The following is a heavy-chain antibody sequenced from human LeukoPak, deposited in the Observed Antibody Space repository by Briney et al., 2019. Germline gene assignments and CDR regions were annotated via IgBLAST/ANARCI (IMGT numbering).Heavy chain of an antibody. D-gene: IGHD6-19*01. Sequence: PSETLSLTCAVSGASISTSNWWSWVRQPPGKGLEWIGSIYHSGSTYYNPSLKSRVTISVDTSKNQFSLKLSSVTAADTAVYYCATSGWNRRFDPWGQGTLVTVSS. CDR3: ATSGWNRRFDP. CDR2: IYHSGST. CDR1: GASISTSNW. J-gene: IGHJ5*02. V-gene: IGHV4-4*02.